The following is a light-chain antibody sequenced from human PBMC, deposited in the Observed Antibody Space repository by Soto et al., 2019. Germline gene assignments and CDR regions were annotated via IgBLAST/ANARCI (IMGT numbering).Light chain of an antibody. CDR1: QTISSNS. CDR3: QQYGSSPPVT. J-gene: IGKJ2*01. Sequence: EIVLMQSPGTLSLSPGERATLSCRASQTISSNSLAWYQQKPGQAPRLLIYGASSRATGIPDRFSGSGSGTDFTLTISRLEPEDFAVYYCQQYGSSPPVTFGQGTKLEIK. CDR2: GAS. V-gene: IGKV3-20*01.